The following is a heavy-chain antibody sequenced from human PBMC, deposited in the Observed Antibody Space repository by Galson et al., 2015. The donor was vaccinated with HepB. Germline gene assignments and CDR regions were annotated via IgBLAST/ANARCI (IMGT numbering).Heavy chain of an antibody. D-gene: IGHD5-18*01. CDR3: ARVHIQLWHVAFDI. V-gene: IGHV1-18*01. CDR2: ISAYNGNT. CDR1: GYTFTSYG. Sequence: SVKVSCKASGYTFTSYGISWVRQAPGQGLEWMGWISAYNGNTNYAQKLQGRVTMTTDTSTSTAYMELRSLRSDDTAVYYCARVHIQLWHVAFDIWGQGTMVTVSS. J-gene: IGHJ3*02.